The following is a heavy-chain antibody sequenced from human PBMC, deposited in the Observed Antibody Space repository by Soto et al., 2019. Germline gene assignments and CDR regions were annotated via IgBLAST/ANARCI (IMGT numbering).Heavy chain of an antibody. CDR2: ISAYNGNT. CDR3: ARDSSSSDSYYYYGMDV. Sequence: QVQLVHSGAEVKKPGASVKVSCKASGYTFTSYGISWVRQAPGHGLEWMGWISAYNGNTNYAQKLQGRVTMTTDTSTSTAYMELRSLRSDDTAVCYCARDSSSSDSYYYYGMDVWGQGTTVTVSS. CDR1: GYTFTSYG. D-gene: IGHD6-6*01. J-gene: IGHJ6*02. V-gene: IGHV1-18*01.